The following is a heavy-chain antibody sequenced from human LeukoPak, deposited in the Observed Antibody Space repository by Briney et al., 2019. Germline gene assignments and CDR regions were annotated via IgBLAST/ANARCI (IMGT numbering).Heavy chain of an antibody. Sequence: GGSLRLSCAASGFTFTTYAMSWVRQAPGKGLEWVSAISGSGGSTYYADSVKGRFTISRDNSKNTLYLQMNSLSAEDTAVYYCARRCYDSSGFDYWGQGTLVTVSS. CDR3: ARRCYDSSGFDY. CDR1: GFTFTTYA. J-gene: IGHJ4*02. D-gene: IGHD3-22*01. V-gene: IGHV3-23*01. CDR2: ISGSGGST.